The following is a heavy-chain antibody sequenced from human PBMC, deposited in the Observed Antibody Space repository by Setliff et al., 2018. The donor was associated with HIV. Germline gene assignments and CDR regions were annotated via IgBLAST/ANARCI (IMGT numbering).Heavy chain of an antibody. CDR3: TRHPLRPGIAGYFYFVDV. CDR1: GYSFPNDW. Sequence: PGESLKISCKDSGYSFPNDWIGWVRQKPGKGLEWVAIIFPRDSETRYSPSFEGQVTISVDRFLNTVYLQWSRLRASDSAIYYCTRHPLRPGIAGYFYFVDVWGTGTTVTVSS. V-gene: IGHV5-51*01. J-gene: IGHJ6*03. D-gene: IGHD3-9*01. CDR2: IFPRDSET.